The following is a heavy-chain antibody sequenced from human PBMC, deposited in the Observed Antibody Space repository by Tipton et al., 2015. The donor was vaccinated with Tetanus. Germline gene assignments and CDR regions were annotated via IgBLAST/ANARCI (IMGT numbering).Heavy chain of an antibody. CDR2: ISGSGGGT. CDR1: GFTFSSYA. J-gene: IGHJ5*02. CDR3: ARLNSGSYPGWFDP. V-gene: IGHV3-23*01. Sequence: SLRLSCAASGFTFSSYAMSWVRQAPGKGPEWVSAISGSGGGTYYADSVKGRFIISRDNSKNTLSLQMNSLRPDDTGVYFCARLNSGSYPGWFDPWGQGTRLTVSS. D-gene: IGHD1-26*01.